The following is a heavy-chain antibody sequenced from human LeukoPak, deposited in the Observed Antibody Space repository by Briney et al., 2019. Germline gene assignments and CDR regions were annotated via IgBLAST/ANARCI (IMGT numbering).Heavy chain of an antibody. CDR1: GGSISSHY. D-gene: IGHD3-3*01. V-gene: IGHV4-59*11. CDR3: ARAASYDFWSGYRNYYYYYMDG. Sequence: SETLSLTFTVHGGSISSHYWSWIRKPPGKGLEWIGYIFYSGSTNYNPALKSRVTISVNTSKTQFSVKLSSVTAADTAVYYCARAASYDFWSGYRNYYYYYMDGWGKGATVTVSS. CDR2: IFYSGST. J-gene: IGHJ6*03.